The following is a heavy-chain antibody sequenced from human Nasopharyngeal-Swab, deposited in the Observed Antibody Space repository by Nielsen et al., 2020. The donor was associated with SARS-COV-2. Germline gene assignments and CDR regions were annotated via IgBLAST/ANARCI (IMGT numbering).Heavy chain of an antibody. J-gene: IGHJ4*02. D-gene: IGHD5-12*01. CDR3: TLSGYDFPALDY. CDR2: IKSKTDGGTT. V-gene: IGHV3-15*01. Sequence: GGSLRLSCAASGFTFSSYSMNWVRQAPGKGLEWVGRIKSKTDGGTTDYAAPVKGRFTISRDDSKNTLYLQMNSLKTEDTAVYYCTLSGYDFPALDYWGQGTLVTVSS. CDR1: GFTFSSYS.